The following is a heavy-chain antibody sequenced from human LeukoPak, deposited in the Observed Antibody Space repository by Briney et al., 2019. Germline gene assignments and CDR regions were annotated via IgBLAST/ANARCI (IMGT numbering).Heavy chain of an antibody. CDR1: GGSISSYY. Sequence: PSETLSLTCTVSGGSISSYYWSWIRQPPGKGLEWIGYIYYSGSTNYNPSLKSRVTISLDTSKNQFSLKLSSVTAADTAVYYCARLPGFRDAFDIWGQGTMVTVSS. V-gene: IGHV4-59*08. CDR3: ARLPGFRDAFDI. J-gene: IGHJ3*02. CDR2: IYYSGST.